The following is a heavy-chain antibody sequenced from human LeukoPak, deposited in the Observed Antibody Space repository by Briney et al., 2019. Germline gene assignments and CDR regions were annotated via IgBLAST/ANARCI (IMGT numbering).Heavy chain of an antibody. CDR1: GFAFSDYN. D-gene: IGHD6-13*01. V-gene: IGHV3-48*04. CDR3: AREGSSSWYGGFDY. CDR2: ISSSSSSM. J-gene: IGHJ4*02. Sequence: GGSLRLSCAASGFAFSDYNINWVRQAPGKGLEWVSYISSSSSSMYYADSVKGRFTISRDNAKNSLYLQINSLRAEDTAVYYCAREGSSSWYGGFDYWGQGTLVTVSS.